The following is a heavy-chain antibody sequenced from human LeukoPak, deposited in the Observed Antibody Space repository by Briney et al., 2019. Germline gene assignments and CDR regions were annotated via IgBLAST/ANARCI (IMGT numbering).Heavy chain of an antibody. D-gene: IGHD3-10*01. J-gene: IGHJ4*02. V-gene: IGHV3-66*01. CDR2: LYSGGTT. CDR1: GFTVSTNY. Sequence: GGSLRLSCAASGFTVSTNYMSWVRQAPGRGLEWVSLLYSGGTTSYADSVTGRFTISSDSSKNTLYLYMNSLMADADDVYYCERDRSSMVRGNYFDCWGQGTLVTVSS. CDR3: ERDRSSMVRGNYFDC.